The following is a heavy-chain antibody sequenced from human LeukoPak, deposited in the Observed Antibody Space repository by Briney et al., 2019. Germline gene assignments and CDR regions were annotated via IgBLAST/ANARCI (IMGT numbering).Heavy chain of an antibody. D-gene: IGHD1-26*01. CDR3: ARNNYDGSYFPDYYYYYMDV. CDR1: GFTFSSYA. Sequence: GGSLRLSCAASGFTFSSYAMHWVRQAPGKGLEWVAVISYDGSNKYYADSVKGRFTISRDNSKNTLYLQMNSLRAEDTAVYYCARNNYDGSYFPDYYYYYMDVWGKGTTVTVSS. J-gene: IGHJ6*03. V-gene: IGHV3-30-3*01. CDR2: ISYDGSNK.